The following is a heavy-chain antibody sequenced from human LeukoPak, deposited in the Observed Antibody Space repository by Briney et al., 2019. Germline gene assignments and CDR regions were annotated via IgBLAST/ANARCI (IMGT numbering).Heavy chain of an antibody. CDR1: GFTFSSYS. D-gene: IGHD1-26*01. Sequence: GGSLRLSCAASGFTFSSYSMNWVRQAPGKGLEWVSSISSSSSYIYYADSVKGRFTIPRDNAKNSLYLQMNSLRAEDTAVYYCARESDSGSYRGAFDIWGLGTMVTVSS. CDR3: ARESDSGSYRGAFDI. CDR2: ISSSSSYI. V-gene: IGHV3-21*01. J-gene: IGHJ3*02.